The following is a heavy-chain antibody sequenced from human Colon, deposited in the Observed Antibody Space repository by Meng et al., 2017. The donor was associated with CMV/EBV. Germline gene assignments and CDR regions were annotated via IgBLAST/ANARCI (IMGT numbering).Heavy chain of an antibody. J-gene: IGHJ4*02. D-gene: IGHD1-14*01. CDR1: GFNFSDYY. CDR2: ITNSGITT. V-gene: IGHV3-11*01. CDR3: ERGGEMNHDY. Sequence: GESLKISCAASGFNFSDYYMSWIRQAPGKGLDWISYITNSGITTYYADSVRDRFTISRDNAKNSLYLQMNSLRADDTAVYYCERGGEMNHDYWGQGTLVTVSS.